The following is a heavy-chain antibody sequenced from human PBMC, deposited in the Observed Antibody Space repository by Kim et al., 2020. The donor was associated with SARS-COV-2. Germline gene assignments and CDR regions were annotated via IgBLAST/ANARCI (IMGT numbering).Heavy chain of an antibody. Sequence: SETLSLTCTVSGGSISSGGYYWSWIRQHPGKGLEWIGYIYYSGSTYYNPSLKSRVTITVDTSKNQFSLKLGSVTAADTAVYYCARAQRWGLLAALVAVDYWGQGTLVTVAS. J-gene: IGHJ4*02. D-gene: IGHD6-19*01. CDR1: GGSISSGGYY. V-gene: IGHV4-31*03. CDR2: IYYSGST. CDR3: ARAQRWGLLAALVAVDY.